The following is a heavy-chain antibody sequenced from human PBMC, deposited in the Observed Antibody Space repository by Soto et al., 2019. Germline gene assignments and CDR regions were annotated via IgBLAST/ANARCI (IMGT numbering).Heavy chain of an antibody. Sequence: EVQLVESGGGLVKPGGSLRLSCAASGFTFSSYSMNWVRQAPGKGLEWVSSISSSSSYIYYADSVKGRFTISRDNAKNSLYLKMNSLRAEDTAVYYCARTIDCSGGSCYSIAFDIWGQGTMVTVSS. J-gene: IGHJ3*02. D-gene: IGHD2-15*01. CDR1: GFTFSSYS. CDR2: ISSSSSYI. CDR3: ARTIDCSGGSCYSIAFDI. V-gene: IGHV3-21*01.